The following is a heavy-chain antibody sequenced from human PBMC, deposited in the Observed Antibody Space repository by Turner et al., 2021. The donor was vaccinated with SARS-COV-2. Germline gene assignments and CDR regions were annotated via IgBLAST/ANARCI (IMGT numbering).Heavy chain of an antibody. Sequence: HVHLQESGPGLVWPSETLSLTCSVTGDAIRDTPYFWSWIRQQPGKALEWVGYTYYSGSAKYKSSLKSRASISVDTSKNVISLNLRSVTAADTAVYYCARDASRSPPDYWGQGTLVIVSS. J-gene: IGHJ4*02. CDR2: TYYSGSA. V-gene: IGHV4-31*03. CDR3: ARDASRSPPDY. CDR1: GDAIRDTPYF.